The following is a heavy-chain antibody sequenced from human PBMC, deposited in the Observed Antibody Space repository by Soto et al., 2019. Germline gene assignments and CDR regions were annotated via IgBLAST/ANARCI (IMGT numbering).Heavy chain of an antibody. D-gene: IGHD6-6*01. CDR3: AYSSSPPGSYGMDV. Sequence: ASVKVSCKASGYTFTGYYMHWVRQAPGQGLELMGWINPNSGGTNYAQKFQGWVTMTRDTSISTAYRERSRLRPDDTAVYYCAYSSSPPGSYGMDVWGQGTTVTVSS. CDR1: GYTFTGYY. CDR2: INPNSGGT. V-gene: IGHV1-2*04. J-gene: IGHJ6*02.